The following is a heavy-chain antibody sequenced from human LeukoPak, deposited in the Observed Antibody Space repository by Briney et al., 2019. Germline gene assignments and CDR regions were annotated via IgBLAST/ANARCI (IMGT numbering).Heavy chain of an antibody. CDR2: IIPIFGTA. CDR1: GGTFSSYA. J-gene: IGHJ6*03. CDR3: ATFAHADIVVVPGYYMDV. D-gene: IGHD2-2*01. Sequence: GASVKVSCKASGGTFSSYAISWVRQAPGQGLEWMGGIIPIFGTANYAQKFQGRVTITTDESTSTAYMELSSLRSEDTAVYYCATFAHADIVVVPGYYMDVWGKGTTVTVSS. V-gene: IGHV1-69*05.